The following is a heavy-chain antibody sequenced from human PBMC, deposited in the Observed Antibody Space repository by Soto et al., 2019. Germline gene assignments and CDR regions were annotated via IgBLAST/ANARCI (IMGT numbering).Heavy chain of an antibody. CDR1: GGTFSSYA. CDR3: ATLERGGGSYYRDY. CDR2: IIPIFGTA. Sequence: SVKVSCKASGGTFSSYAISWVRQAPGQGLEWMGGIIPIFGTANYAQKFQGRVTITADESTSTAYTELSSLRSEDTAVYYCATLERGGGSYYRDYWGQGTLVTVFS. V-gene: IGHV1-69*13. D-gene: IGHD1-26*01. J-gene: IGHJ4*02.